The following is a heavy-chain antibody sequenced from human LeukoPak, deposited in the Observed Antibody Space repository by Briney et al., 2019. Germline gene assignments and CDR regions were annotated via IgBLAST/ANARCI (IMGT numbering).Heavy chain of an antibody. J-gene: IGHJ5*02. CDR1: GGSFSGDF. CDR3: ARKEGGQLVNTRRWFDP. D-gene: IGHD6-13*01. V-gene: IGHV4-34*01. Sequence: SETLSLTCAVNGGSFSGDFWSWIRQSPGKGLEWIGEINHSGSTNYNPSLKSRVTISVATSKKQFSLKVRSVTAADTAVYYCARKEGGQLVNTRRWFDPWGQGTLVTVSS. CDR2: INHSGST.